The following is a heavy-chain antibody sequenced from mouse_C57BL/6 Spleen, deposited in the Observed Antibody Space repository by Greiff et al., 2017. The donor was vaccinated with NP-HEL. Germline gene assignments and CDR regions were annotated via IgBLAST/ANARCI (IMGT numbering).Heavy chain of an antibody. J-gene: IGHJ3*01. V-gene: IGHV5-4*01. D-gene: IGHD2-3*01. Sequence: EVQRVESGGGLVKPGGSLKLSCAASGFTFSSYAMSWVRQTPEKRLEWVATISDGGSYTYYPDNVKGRFTISRDNAKNNLYLQMSHLKSEDTAMYYCAREIYDGYYGFAYWGQGTLVTVSA. CDR2: ISDGGSYT. CDR1: GFTFSSYA. CDR3: AREIYDGYYGFAY.